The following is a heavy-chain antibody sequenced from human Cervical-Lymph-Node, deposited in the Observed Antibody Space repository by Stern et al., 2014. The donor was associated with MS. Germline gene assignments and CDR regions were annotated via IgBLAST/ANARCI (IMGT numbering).Heavy chain of an antibody. V-gene: IGHV1-24*01. J-gene: IGHJ6*02. CDR1: GYTLSELS. D-gene: IGHD3-3*01. CDR2: FDPEDGET. CDR3: ATDFDDFRSGYSAPTKGYGLDV. Sequence: VQLLESGAEVKKPGASVKVSCKVSGYTLSELSMHWVRQAPGKGLEWMGGFDPEDGETIYAQRFQGRGSMTEDTSTDTAYMELRSLTFEETAVYYCATDFDDFRSGYSAPTKGYGLDVWGQGTTVTVTS.